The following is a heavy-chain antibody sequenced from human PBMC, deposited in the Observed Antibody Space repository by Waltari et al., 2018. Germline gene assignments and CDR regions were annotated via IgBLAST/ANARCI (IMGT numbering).Heavy chain of an antibody. J-gene: IGHJ4*02. CDR1: GGSFSGYY. V-gene: IGHV4-34*01. CDR2: INHSGST. Sequence: QVQLQQWGAGLLKPSETLSLTCAVYGGSFSGYYWSWIRQPPGKGLEWIGEINHSGSTNHNQSRKSRVTIAVDTSKNQFSRKRSSVSAADTAVYDCARGRRLYSSSSGGYFDYWGQGTLVTVSS. CDR3: ARGRRLYSSSSGGYFDY. D-gene: IGHD6-6*01.